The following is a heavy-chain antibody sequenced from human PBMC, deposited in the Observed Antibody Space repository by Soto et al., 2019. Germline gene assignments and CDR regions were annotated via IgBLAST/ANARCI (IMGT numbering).Heavy chain of an antibody. J-gene: IGHJ4*02. CDR3: ARDSSSEYGSGKDGFDY. D-gene: IGHD3-10*01. CDR1: GFFFSSYS. CDR2: ISSTGSYI. V-gene: IGHV3-21*01. Sequence: EVQLVESGGGLVEPGGSLRLSCAASGFFFSSYSINWVRQAPGKGLEWVSSISSTGSYIYYADSVKGRFTISRDNAKNSLYLQLNSLRAEDTAVYFCARDSSSEYGSGKDGFDYWGQGTLVTVSS.